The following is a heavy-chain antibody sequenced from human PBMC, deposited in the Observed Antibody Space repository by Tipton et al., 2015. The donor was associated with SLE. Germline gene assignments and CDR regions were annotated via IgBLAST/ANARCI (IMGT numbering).Heavy chain of an antibody. D-gene: IGHD1-26*01. Sequence: TLSLTCAVSGGSISSGSYFWGWIRQPAGKGLEWIGHIYTSGSTNYNPSLKSRVSLSVDTSKNQFSLRLSSVTAADTAVYYCASAQWDANIYFDYWGQGALVTVSS. CDR2: IYTSGST. CDR3: ASAQWDANIYFDY. CDR1: GGSISSGSYF. J-gene: IGHJ4*02. V-gene: IGHV4-61*09.